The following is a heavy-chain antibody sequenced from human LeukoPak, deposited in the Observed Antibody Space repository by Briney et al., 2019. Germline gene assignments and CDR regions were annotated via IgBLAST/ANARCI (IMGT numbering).Heavy chain of an antibody. CDR3: ARLGSQNYFDY. D-gene: IGHD3-10*01. V-gene: IGHV3-23*01. CDR2: MSGSGSST. CDR1: GFTFSTYP. J-gene: IGHJ4*02. Sequence: GGSLRLSCAASGFTFSTYPMSWVRQSPGKGLEWVSSMSGSGSSTYYEDSVKGRFTISRDNSKNTLDLQMNSLRAEDTAVYYCARLGSQNYFDYWGQGTLVTVSS.